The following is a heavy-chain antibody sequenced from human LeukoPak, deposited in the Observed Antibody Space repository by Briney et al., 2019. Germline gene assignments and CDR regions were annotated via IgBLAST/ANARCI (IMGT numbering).Heavy chain of an antibody. J-gene: IGHJ6*02. V-gene: IGHV3-7*01. Sequence: PGGSLRLSCAASGFTFSSYAMHWVRQAPGKGLEWVANIKQDGSEKYYVDSVKGRFTISRDNAKNSLYLQMNSLRAEDTAVYYCARDQVTIFGVVIVPHYGMDVWGQGTTVTVSS. D-gene: IGHD3-3*01. CDR2: IKQDGSEK. CDR3: ARDQVTIFGVVIVPHYGMDV. CDR1: GFTFSSYA.